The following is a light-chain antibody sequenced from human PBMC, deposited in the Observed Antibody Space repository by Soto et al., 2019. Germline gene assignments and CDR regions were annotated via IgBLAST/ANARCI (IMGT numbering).Light chain of an antibody. Sequence: EIVLTQSPGTLSLSPGERGTLSCRASQSVDSNSLAWYQQKPGQAPRLLIYAASRRAAGIPHRFSGSGSGADFTLTISRLEPEDFAVYFCQQYGDSPVTFGQGTKVESK. CDR2: AAS. J-gene: IGKJ1*01. CDR1: QSVDSNS. CDR3: QQYGDSPVT. V-gene: IGKV3-20*01.